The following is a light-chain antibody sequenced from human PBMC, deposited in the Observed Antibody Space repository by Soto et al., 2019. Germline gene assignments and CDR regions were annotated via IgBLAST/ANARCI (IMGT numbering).Light chain of an antibody. V-gene: IGKV1-39*01. Sequence: DIQMTQSPSSLSASVGDRVTITCRASQSISSYLNWYQQKPGKAPKLLIYAASSLKSGVPSRFSGSGSGTDFTLTISSLQTEDFATYYCQQRYSTPLTFGQGTKVDIK. CDR1: QSISSY. CDR3: QQRYSTPLT. J-gene: IGKJ1*01. CDR2: AAS.